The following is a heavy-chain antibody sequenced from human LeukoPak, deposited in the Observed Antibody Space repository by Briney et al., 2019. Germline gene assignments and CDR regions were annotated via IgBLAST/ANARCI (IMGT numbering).Heavy chain of an antibody. Sequence: SETLSLTCTVSGGSISSYYWSWIRQPAGKGLEWIGRIYTSGSTNYNPSLKSRVTISVDTSKNQFSLTPSSVTAADTAVYYCAREIKGSYYYGSGSYHFDYWGQGTLVTVSS. CDR3: AREIKGSYYYGSGSYHFDY. D-gene: IGHD3-10*01. J-gene: IGHJ4*02. V-gene: IGHV4-4*07. CDR1: GGSISSYY. CDR2: IYTSGST.